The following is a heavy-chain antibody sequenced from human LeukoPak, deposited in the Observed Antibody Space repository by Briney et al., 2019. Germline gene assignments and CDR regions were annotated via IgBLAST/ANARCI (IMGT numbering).Heavy chain of an antibody. V-gene: IGHV3-7*01. CDR2: IKQDGSEK. CDR1: GFTFSSYW. Sequence: AGGSLRLSCAASGFTFSSYWMSWVRQAPGKGLEWVANIKQDGSEKYYVDSVKGRFTISRDNAKNSLYLQMNSLRAEDTAVYYCTTAYCGGDCYLGGVDYWGQGTLVTVSS. J-gene: IGHJ4*02. D-gene: IGHD2-21*02. CDR3: TTAYCGGDCYLGGVDY.